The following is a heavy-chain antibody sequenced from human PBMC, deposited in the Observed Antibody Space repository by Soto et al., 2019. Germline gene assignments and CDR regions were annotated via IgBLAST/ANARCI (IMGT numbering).Heavy chain of an antibody. Sequence: SETLSLTSTVSGGSISSGGYYWSWIRQHPGKGLEWIGYIYYSGSTNYNPSLKSRVTISVDTSKNQFSLKLSSVTAADTAVYCCARLVWSYGTWFDPWGQGTLVTVSS. CDR2: IYYSGST. J-gene: IGHJ5*02. CDR3: ARLVWSYGTWFDP. V-gene: IGHV4-61*08. D-gene: IGHD5-18*01. CDR1: GGSISSGGYY.